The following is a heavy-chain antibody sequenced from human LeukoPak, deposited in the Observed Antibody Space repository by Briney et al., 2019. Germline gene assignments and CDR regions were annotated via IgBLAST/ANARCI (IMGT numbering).Heavy chain of an antibody. V-gene: IGHV4-38-2*02. CDR2: IYHSGST. D-gene: IGHD5-24*01. CDR3: ASLRWLQLGFFDY. J-gene: IGHJ4*02. CDR1: GYSISSGYY. Sequence: PSETLSLTCTVSGYSISSGYYWGWIRQPPGKGLEWIGTIYHSGSTYYNPSLKSRVTISVDTSKNQFSLKLSSVTAADTAVYYCASLRWLQLGFFDYWGQGTLVTVSS.